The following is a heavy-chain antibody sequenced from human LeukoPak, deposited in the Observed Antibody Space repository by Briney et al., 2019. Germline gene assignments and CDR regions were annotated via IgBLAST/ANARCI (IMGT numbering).Heavy chain of an antibody. CDR2: SRSKAQSYST. CDR1: GFTFSDHY. CDR3: AREWRDAYNYAFDT. V-gene: IGHV3-72*01. Sequence: PGGSLRLSCAVSGFTFSDHYMDWVRQAPGKGLEWVARSRSKAQSYSTEYAASVKGRFTISRDDSKDLLYLQMNSLKTEDTAVYYCAREWRDAYNYAFDTWGQGTMVTVSS. J-gene: IGHJ3*02. D-gene: IGHD5-24*01.